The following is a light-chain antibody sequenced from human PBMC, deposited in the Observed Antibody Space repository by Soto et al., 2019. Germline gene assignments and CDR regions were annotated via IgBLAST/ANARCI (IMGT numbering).Light chain of an antibody. CDR3: QQRSNWPLT. CDR1: QSVSSY. V-gene: IGKV3-11*01. CDR2: DAS. Sequence: PGERAPLSCRASQSVSSYLAWHQQKPGQAPRLLIYDASNRATGIPARFSGSGSGTDFTLTISSLEPEDFAVYYCQQRSNWPLTFGGGTKVDIK. J-gene: IGKJ4*01.